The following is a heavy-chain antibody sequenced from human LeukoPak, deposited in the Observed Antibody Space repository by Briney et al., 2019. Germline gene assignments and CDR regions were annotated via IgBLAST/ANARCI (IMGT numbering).Heavy chain of an antibody. CDR1: GGTFSSYT. Sequence: SVKVSCKASGGTFSSYTISWVRQAPGQGLEWMGRIIPILGIANYAQKFQGRVTITADKSTSTAYMELSSLRSEDTAVYYCARVVPAAPDAYYYYYMDVWAKGPRSPSP. D-gene: IGHD2-2*01. J-gene: IGHJ6*03. CDR3: ARVVPAAPDAYYYYYMDV. V-gene: IGHV1-69*02. CDR2: IIPILGIA.